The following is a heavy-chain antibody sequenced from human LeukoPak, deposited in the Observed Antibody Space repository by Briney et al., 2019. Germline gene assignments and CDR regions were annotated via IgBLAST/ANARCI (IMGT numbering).Heavy chain of an antibody. CDR2: ISGSGGGT. CDR1: GFTFSNYA. J-gene: IGHJ4*02. CDR3: ARDPLAPDY. D-gene: IGHD5-12*01. Sequence: PGGSLRLSCAASGFTFSNYAMGWVRQAPGKGLEWVSLISGSGGGTYFADSVKGRFTISRDNSKNTLYLQMNSLTAEDTAVYYCARDPLAPDYWGQGTLVTVSS. V-gene: IGHV3-23*01.